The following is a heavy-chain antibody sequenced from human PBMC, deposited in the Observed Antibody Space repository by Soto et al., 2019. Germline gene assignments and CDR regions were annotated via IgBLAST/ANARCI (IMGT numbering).Heavy chain of an antibody. J-gene: IGHJ4*02. CDR3: AKGPRPSGSYCYFDY. Sequence: QPGGSLRLSCAASGFTFSSYAMNWVRQAPGKGLEWVSGISSSGGSTYYADSVKGRFTISRDNSKNTLYLQMNSLRAEDTAVYYCAKGPRPSGSYCYFDYWGQGTLVTVSS. V-gene: IGHV3-23*01. D-gene: IGHD1-26*01. CDR2: ISSSGGST. CDR1: GFTFSSYA.